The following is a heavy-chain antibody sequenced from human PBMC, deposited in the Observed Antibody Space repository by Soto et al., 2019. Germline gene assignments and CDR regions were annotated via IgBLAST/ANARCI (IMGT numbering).Heavy chain of an antibody. CDR1: GFSFSSYA. Sequence: EVQLLESGGGLVQPGGSLRLSCAASGFSFSSYAMVWVRQAPGKGLEWVSVISARGGSSYFADSVKGRFTISRDNSKNVLSLEMNSPRAEDTAIYFCAKGSIEYSASVENWGQGTLVLVSS. D-gene: IGHD5-12*01. J-gene: IGHJ4*02. CDR3: AKGSIEYSASVEN. CDR2: ISARGGSS. V-gene: IGHV3-23*01.